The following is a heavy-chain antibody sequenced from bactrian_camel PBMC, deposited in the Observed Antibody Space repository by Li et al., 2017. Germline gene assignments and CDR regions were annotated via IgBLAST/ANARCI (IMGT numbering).Heavy chain of an antibody. D-gene: IGHD1*01. CDR1: GYDFSSGC. CDR2: ICTGEGVT. Sequence: VQLVESGGGSVQTGDSLRLSCKASGYDFSSGCMGWFRRQAPGMKREGAAVICTGEGVTYYSDSVKGRFTISHDNAENTVYLQMNNLKPEDTAMYYCGLSSRFRCRWGVFVVGDYNFWGQGTQVTVS. J-gene: IGHJ4*01. CDR3: GLSSRFRCRWGVFVVGDYNF. V-gene: IGHV3S10*01.